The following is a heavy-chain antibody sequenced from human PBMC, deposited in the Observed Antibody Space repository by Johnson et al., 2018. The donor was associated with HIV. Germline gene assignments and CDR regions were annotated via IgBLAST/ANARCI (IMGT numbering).Heavy chain of an antibody. V-gene: IGHV3-33*08. CDR2: IWYDGSNE. D-gene: IGHD1-1*01. Sequence: QVQLVESGGGVVQPGRSLRLSCAASGFTFSSYGMHWVRQAPGKGLEWLSVIWYDGSNEYYADSVKGRFTISRDNSKNTLYLQMNSLRTVDTAVYYCARGYTWNDVSIWGQGTMVTVSS. CDR3: ARGYTWNDVSI. CDR1: GFTFSSYG. J-gene: IGHJ3*02.